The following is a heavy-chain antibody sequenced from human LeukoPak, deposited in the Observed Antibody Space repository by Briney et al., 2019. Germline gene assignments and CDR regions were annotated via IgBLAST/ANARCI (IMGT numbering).Heavy chain of an antibody. V-gene: IGHV3-23*01. CDR2: ISTTGART. D-gene: IGHD3-10*01. Sequence: PGASLRLSCAASGFTFTIHAMNWVRQAPGKGLEWVSTISTTGARTYYADSVRGRFTISRNNSYNTLYLQLSGLRAEDTAVYYCAKGRGGGVRRDAFDIWGQGTPVTVSS. CDR1: GFTFTIHA. CDR3: AKGRGGGVRRDAFDI. J-gene: IGHJ3*02.